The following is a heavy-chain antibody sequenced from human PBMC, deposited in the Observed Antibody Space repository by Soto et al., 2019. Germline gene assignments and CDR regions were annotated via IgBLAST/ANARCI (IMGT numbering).Heavy chain of an antibody. V-gene: IGHV3-73*01. Sequence: EVQLVESGGGLVQPGGSLKLSCAASGLTFSGSAIHWVRQASGKGLEWVGRIRTKPNSYATAYAASIKGRFTISRDDSKNTAYLQINSLKTEDTAVYYCTTQATVTPWYSHHWGQGTLVTVSS. CDR1: GLTFSGSA. J-gene: IGHJ5*02. CDR3: TTQATVTPWYSHH. CDR2: IRTKPNSYAT. D-gene: IGHD4-17*01.